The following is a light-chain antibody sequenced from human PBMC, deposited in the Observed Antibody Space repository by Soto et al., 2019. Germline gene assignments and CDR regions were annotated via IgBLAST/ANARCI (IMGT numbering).Light chain of an antibody. V-gene: IGKV3-11*01. J-gene: IGKJ1*01. CDR1: QSVSSY. Sequence: EIVLTQSPATLSLSPGERATLSCRASQSVSSYLAWYQQKPGQAPRLLMYDASNRATGIPARFSGSGSGTDFTRTVSSLEPDDFAVYYCQQRSTWPLTFGQGTKVEIK. CDR2: DAS. CDR3: QQRSTWPLT.